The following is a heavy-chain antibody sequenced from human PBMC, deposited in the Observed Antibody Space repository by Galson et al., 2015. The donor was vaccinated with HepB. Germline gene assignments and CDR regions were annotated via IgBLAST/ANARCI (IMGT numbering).Heavy chain of an antibody. J-gene: IGHJ3*02. CDR3: ARARDAFDI. V-gene: IGHV4-59*08. Sequence: TLSLTCTVSGGSISSYYWSWIRQPPGKGLEWIGYIYYSGSTNYNPSLKSRVTISVDTSKNQFSLKLSSVTAADTAVYYCARARDAFDIWGQGTMVTVSS. CDR2: IYYSGST. CDR1: GGSISSYY.